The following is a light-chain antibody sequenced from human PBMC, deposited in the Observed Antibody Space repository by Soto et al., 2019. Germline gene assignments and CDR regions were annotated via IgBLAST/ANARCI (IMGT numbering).Light chain of an antibody. CDR1: QRITNW. Sequence: DIQMTQSPSTLSASVGDRVTITCRASQRITNWLAWYQQKPGKAPKLLMYDASSLHSGVPSRFSGSGSGTDFTLTISSLQPDDFATYYCQQYNGYPWTFGLGTKVEIK. V-gene: IGKV1-5*01. CDR3: QQYNGYPWT. J-gene: IGKJ1*01. CDR2: DAS.